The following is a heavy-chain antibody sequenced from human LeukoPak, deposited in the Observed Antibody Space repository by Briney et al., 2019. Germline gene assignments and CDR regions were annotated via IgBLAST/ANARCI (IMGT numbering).Heavy chain of an antibody. V-gene: IGHV3-21*01. CDR1: GFTLSSSG. CDR2: IRSSSDYI. J-gene: IGHJ4*02. Sequence: GGSLRLSCAASGFTLSSSGMNWVRQAPGEGLEWVSSIRSSSDYIYYADSVKGRFTISRDNAKNSLYLQMNSLRAEDTAVYYCARGGYHAYYLDYWGQGSLVTVSS. CDR3: ARGGYHAYYLDY. D-gene: IGHD5-18*01.